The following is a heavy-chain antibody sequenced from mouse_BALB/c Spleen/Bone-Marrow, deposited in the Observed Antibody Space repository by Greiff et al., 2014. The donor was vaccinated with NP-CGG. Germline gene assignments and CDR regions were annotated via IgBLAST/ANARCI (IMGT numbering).Heavy chain of an antibody. J-gene: IGHJ4*01. CDR2: IWSGGST. D-gene: IGHD2-12*01. CDR3: ARNPIRCNAMDY. CDR1: GFSLTSYG. V-gene: IGHV2-2*02. Sequence: QVQLQQSGPGLVQPSQSLSITCTVSGFSLTSYGVHWVRQSPGKGLEWLGVIWSGGSTDYNAPFISRLSISKDNSKSQVFFKMNSLQANDTAIYYCARNPIRCNAMDYWGQGTSVTVSS.